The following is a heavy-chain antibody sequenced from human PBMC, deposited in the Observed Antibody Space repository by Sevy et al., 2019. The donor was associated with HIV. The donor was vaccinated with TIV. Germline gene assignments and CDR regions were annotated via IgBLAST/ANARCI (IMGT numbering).Heavy chain of an antibody. CDR3: AKFKKGRQVWLPGGLDV. D-gene: IGHD5-12*01. CDR2: IKDDGSEK. V-gene: IGHV3-7*01. J-gene: IGHJ6*02. CDR1: GLTFKDYW. Sequence: GGSLRLSCVASGLTFKDYWMTWVRQAPGKGLEWVANIKDDGSEKYYVGSVSGRFTISRDNAENSLFLQMNSLRVEDTAVYYCAKFKKGRQVWLPGGLDVWGQGTTVTVSS.